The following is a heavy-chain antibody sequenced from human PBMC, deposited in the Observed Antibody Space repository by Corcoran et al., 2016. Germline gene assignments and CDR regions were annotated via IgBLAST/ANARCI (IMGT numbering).Heavy chain of an antibody. V-gene: IGHV4-34*01. Sequence: QVQLQQWGTGLLKPSETLSLTCAVYGGSFSGYYWSWIRQPPGKGLEWIGEINHSGSTNYNPSLKSRVTISVDTSKNQFSLKLSSVTAADTAVYYCARRHSSWKLLDYWGQGTLVTVSS. CDR1: GGSFSGYY. J-gene: IGHJ4*02. CDR2: INHSGST. CDR3: ARRHSSWKLLDY. D-gene: IGHD6-13*01.